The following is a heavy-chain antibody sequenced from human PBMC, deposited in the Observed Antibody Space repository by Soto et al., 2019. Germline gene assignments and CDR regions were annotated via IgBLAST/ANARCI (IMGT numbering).Heavy chain of an antibody. J-gene: IGHJ5*01. Sequence: EVQLVESGGGLIQPGGSLRLSCAASGLAVSNNYMTWVRQAPGRGLEWVSLLYTDGTTYYGDSVKARFTISRDNSKNTLYLHMSSLTVEDTAIYYCATIWSTLTGWLESWGQGTLVTVSS. D-gene: IGHD4-17*01. CDR3: ATIWSTLTGWLES. V-gene: IGHV3-53*01. CDR2: LYTDGTT. CDR1: GLAVSNNY.